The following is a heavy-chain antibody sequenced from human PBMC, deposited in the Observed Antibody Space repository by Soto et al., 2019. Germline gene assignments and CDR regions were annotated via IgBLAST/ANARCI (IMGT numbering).Heavy chain of an antibody. CDR3: ARSPRSSPYFDY. D-gene: IGHD6-13*01. CDR2: IYPVDSDT. V-gene: IGHV5-51*01. J-gene: IGHJ4*02. CDR1: GYTFGSYW. Sequence: GESLKISCKASGYTFGSYWIDWVRQMPGKGLEWMGTIYPVDSDTRYSPSFQGQVTISADKSISTAYLQWNSLEASDTAFYFCARSPRSSPYFDYWGQGALVTVS.